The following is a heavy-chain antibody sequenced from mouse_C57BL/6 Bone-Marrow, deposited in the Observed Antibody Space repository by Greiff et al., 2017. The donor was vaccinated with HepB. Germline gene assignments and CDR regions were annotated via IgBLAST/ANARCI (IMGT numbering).Heavy chain of an antibody. V-gene: IGHV1-61*01. CDR2: IYPSDSET. J-gene: IGHJ2*01. CDR1: GYTFTSYW. D-gene: IGHD3-2*02. Sequence: QVQLQQPGAELVRPGSSVKLSCKASGYTFTSYWMDWVKQRPGQGLEWIGNIYPSDSETHYNQKFKDKATLTVDKSSSTAYMQLSSLTSEDSAVYYCARGGETAQGYWGQGTTLTVSS. CDR3: ARGGETAQGY.